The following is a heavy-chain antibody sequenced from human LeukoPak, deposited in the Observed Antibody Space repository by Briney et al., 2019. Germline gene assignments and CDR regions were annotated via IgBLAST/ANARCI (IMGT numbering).Heavy chain of an antibody. CDR1: GGSISSSSYS. CDR2: IYYSGGT. J-gene: IGHJ4*02. CDR3: ARYASSGYYRYYFDY. V-gene: IGHV4-39*01. Sequence: SETLPLTCTVSGGSISSSSYSWGWIRQPPGKGLEWIGTIYYSGGTYYNPSLKSRVTISEDTSKNQFSLNLSSVTAADTAVYYCARYASSGYYRYYFDYWGQGTLVTVSS. D-gene: IGHD3-22*01.